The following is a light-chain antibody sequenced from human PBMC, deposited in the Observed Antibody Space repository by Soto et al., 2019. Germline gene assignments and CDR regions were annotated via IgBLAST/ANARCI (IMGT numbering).Light chain of an antibody. V-gene: IGKV3-20*01. CDR3: QQYGSSPPIT. CDR1: QSVSSSY. J-gene: IGKJ5*01. CDR2: GVS. Sequence: EIVLTQSPGTLSLSPGERATLSCRASQSVSSSYLAWYQQKAGQAPRLLIYGVSSRATGIPDRFSGSGSGTDFTLTISRLEPEDFAVYYCQQYGSSPPITFGQGTRLEIK.